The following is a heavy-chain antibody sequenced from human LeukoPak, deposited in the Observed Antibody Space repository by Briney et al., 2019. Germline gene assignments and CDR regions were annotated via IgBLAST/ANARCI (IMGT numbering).Heavy chain of an antibody. Sequence: GASVKDSCMASRYTPSRYDINWVRPATGERREWMGWMNPISGNTGYAQKFQGRVTMTRNTSISTAYMKLSSLRSEDTAVYYCARGLQLLGIWFDPWGQGTLVTVSS. CDR1: RYTPSRYD. J-gene: IGHJ5*02. V-gene: IGHV1-8*01. CDR2: MNPISGNT. D-gene: IGHD2-2*01. CDR3: ARGLQLLGIWFDP.